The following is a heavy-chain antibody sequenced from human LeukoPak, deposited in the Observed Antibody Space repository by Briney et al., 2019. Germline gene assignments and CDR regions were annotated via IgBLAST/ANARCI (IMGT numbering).Heavy chain of an antibody. D-gene: IGHD2-15*01. CDR1: GFTFSSYW. CDR3: ARRRWNYYYYMDV. Sequence: GGSLRLSCAASGFTFSSYWMSWVRQAPGKGLEWVANIKQDGSEKYYVDSVKGRFTISRDNAKNSLYLQMNSLRAEDTAVYYCARRRWNYYYYMDVWGKGATVTISS. J-gene: IGHJ6*03. V-gene: IGHV3-7*01. CDR2: IKQDGSEK.